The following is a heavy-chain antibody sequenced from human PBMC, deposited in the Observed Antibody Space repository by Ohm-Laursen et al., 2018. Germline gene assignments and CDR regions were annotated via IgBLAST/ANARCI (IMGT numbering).Heavy chain of an antibody. V-gene: IGHV1-2*02. J-gene: IGHJ5*02. CDR3: ARDVLGYCSGGSCYGDWFDP. CDR2: INPNSGGT. Sequence: ASVKVSCKASGYSFTGYYMHWVRQAPGQGLEWMGWINPNSGGTNYAQKFQGRVTTTRDTSISTAYMELSRLRSDDTAVYYCARDVLGYCSGGSCYGDWFDPWGQGTLVTVSS. D-gene: IGHD2-15*01. CDR1: GYSFTGYY.